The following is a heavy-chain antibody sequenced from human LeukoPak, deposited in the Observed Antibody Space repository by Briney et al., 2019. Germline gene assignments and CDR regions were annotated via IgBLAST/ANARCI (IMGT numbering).Heavy chain of an antibody. J-gene: IGHJ4*02. V-gene: IGHV3-23*01. CDR3: ATVGTSGSSGWYEDY. CDR1: GFTFCSYP. CDR2: IVGSGDST. D-gene: IGHD6-19*01. Sequence: PGGSLRLSCAASGFTFCSYPMTWVPQAPGKGLEWVSGIVGSGDSTYYADSVKGRFTISRDKSNNTLYLQMNSLRAEDTAVHYCATVGTSGSSGWYEDYWGQGTLVTVSS.